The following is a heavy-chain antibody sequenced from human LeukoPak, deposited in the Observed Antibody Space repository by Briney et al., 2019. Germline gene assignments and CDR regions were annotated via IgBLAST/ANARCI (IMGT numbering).Heavy chain of an antibody. V-gene: IGHV4-59*01. J-gene: IGHJ4*02. D-gene: IGHD6-19*01. CDR3: ARVLVAVAGTGVGYFDY. Sequence: PSGTLSLTCTVSGGSISSYYWSWIRQPPGKGLEWIGYIYYSGSTNYNPSLKSRVTISVDTSKNQFSLKLSSVTAADTAVYYCARVLVAVAGTGVGYFDYWGQGTLVTVSS. CDR1: GGSISSYY. CDR2: IYYSGST.